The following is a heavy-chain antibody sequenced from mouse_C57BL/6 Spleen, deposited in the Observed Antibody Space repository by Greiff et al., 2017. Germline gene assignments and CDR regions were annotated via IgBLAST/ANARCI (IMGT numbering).Heavy chain of an antibody. CDR1: GYTFTDYN. CDR3: ARRSGIYYTWFAY. D-gene: IGHD2-1*01. CDR2: INPNNGGT. J-gene: IGHJ3*01. V-gene: IGHV1-18*01. Sequence: EVQLQQSGPELVKPGASVKIPCKASGYTFTDYNMDWVKQSHGKSLEWIGDINPNNGGTIYNQKFKGKATLTVDKSSSTAYMELRSLTSEDTAVYYCARRSGIYYTWFAYWGQGTLVTVSA.